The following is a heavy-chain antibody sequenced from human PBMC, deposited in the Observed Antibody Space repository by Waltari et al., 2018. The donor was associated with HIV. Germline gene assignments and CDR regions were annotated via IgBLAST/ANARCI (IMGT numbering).Heavy chain of an antibody. J-gene: IGHJ1*01. V-gene: IGHV4-39*01. CDR2: IYYSGST. CDR3: ARHQEAFGGVIVIPEYFQH. Sequence: QLQLQESGPGLVKPSETLSLTCTVSGGSISSSSYYWGWIRQPPGKGLEWIGSIYYSGSTYYNPSLKSRVTISVDTSKNQFSLKLSSVTAADTAVYYCARHQEAFGGVIVIPEYFQHWGQGTLVTVSS. D-gene: IGHD3-16*02. CDR1: GGSISSSSYY.